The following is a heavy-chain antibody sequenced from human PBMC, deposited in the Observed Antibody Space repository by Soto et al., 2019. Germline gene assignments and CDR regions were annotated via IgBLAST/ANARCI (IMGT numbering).Heavy chain of an antibody. V-gene: IGHV1-69*02. Sequence: ASVKVSCKASGGTFSSYTISWVRQAPGQGLEWMGRIIPILGIANYAQKLQGRVTITTDKSTSTAYMELSSLRSEDSSVYYCARGPDSDYYYYYMDVWGKGTTVTVSS. CDR2: IIPILGIA. J-gene: IGHJ6*03. D-gene: IGHD5-18*01. CDR1: GGTFSSYT. CDR3: ARGPDSDYYYYYMDV.